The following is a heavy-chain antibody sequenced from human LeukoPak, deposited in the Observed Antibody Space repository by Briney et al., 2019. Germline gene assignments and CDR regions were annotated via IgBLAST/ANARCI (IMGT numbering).Heavy chain of an antibody. CDR1: GFSFSSYN. Sequence: GGSLRLSCEASGFSFSSYNMDCVRQTPGKGLEWISSITTSSTYTFYADSVKGRFTISRDNARNSLYLQMNSLRVEDTAVYYCARDPYSGTYGNTYYYYMDVWGKGTTVTISS. CDR3: ARDPYSGTYGNTYYYYMDV. CDR2: ITTSSTYT. J-gene: IGHJ6*03. D-gene: IGHD1-26*01. V-gene: IGHV3-21*01.